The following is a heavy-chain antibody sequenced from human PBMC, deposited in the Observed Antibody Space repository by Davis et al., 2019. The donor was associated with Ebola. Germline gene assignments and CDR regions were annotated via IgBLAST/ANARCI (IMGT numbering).Heavy chain of an antibody. CDR2: VYHTGSI. Sequence: PSETLSLTCTVSGGSVSDSNWWTWVRQAPGQGLEWFGEVYHTGSIRYNPSLMSRLTMSVNRYTNQFSLTMTSLTAADTAVYFCANIWADIWGPGIRVSVSS. V-gene: IGHV4-4*02. CDR3: ANIWADI. J-gene: IGHJ4*01. CDR1: GGSVSDSNW. D-gene: IGHD3/OR15-3a*01.